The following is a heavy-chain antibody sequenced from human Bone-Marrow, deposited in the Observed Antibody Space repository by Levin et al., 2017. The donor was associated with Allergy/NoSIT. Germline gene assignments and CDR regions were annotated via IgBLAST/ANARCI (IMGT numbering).Heavy chain of an antibody. Sequence: GGSLRLSCAASGFTFSSYTMNWVRQAPGKGLEWVSSITGTSTFIYYADSVKGRFTLSRDNAKNSLSLQMNSLRAEDTAVYYCARALEGRSDFMDVWGKGATVTVSS. CDR3: ARALEGRSDFMDV. CDR1: GFTFSSYT. D-gene: IGHD1-1*01. V-gene: IGHV3-21*01. J-gene: IGHJ6*03. CDR2: ITGTSTFI.